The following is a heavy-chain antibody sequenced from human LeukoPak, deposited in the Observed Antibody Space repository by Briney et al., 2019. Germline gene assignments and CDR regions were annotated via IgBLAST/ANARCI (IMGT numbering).Heavy chain of an antibody. CDR3: ARHVLRYFDWLSAGYFDL. D-gene: IGHD3-9*01. V-gene: IGHV4-39*01. CDR1: GVSISRISYY. Sequence: SETLSLTCTVSGVSISRISYYWGWIRQPPGKGLEWIGSVYHSGSTYYNPSLKSRLTISVDTSKNQFSLKLSSVTAADTAVYYCARHVLRYFDWLSAGYFDLWGRGTLVTVSS. J-gene: IGHJ2*01. CDR2: VYHSGST.